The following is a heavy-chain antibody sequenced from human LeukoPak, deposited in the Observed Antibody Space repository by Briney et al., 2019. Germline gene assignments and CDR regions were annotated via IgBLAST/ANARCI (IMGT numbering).Heavy chain of an antibody. D-gene: IGHD1-26*01. J-gene: IGHJ3*02. Sequence: GGSLRLSCAASGFTFSSYAMHWVRQAPGKGLEWVAVISYDGSNKYYADSVKGRFTISRDNSKNTLYLQMNSLRAEDTAVYYCARDPLGVGAKSPAFDIWGQGTMVTASS. CDR1: GFTFSSYA. V-gene: IGHV3-30-3*01. CDR3: ARDPLGVGAKSPAFDI. CDR2: ISYDGSNK.